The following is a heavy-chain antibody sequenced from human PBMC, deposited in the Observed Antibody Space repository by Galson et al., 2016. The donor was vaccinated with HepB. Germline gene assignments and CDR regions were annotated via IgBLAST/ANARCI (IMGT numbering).Heavy chain of an antibody. CDR1: GDSISSSHW. CDR2: IYHIGST. J-gene: IGHJ6*02. CDR3: TRDLADGYGLDV. Sequence: ETLSLTCDVSGDSISSSHWWGWVRQPPGKGLDRIGEIYHIGSTNYNPSLKSRLTLSEDKSKNHFSLNLSSVTAADTAVYYCTRDLADGYGLDVWGQGATVIVSS. V-gene: IGHV4-4*02. D-gene: IGHD5-24*01.